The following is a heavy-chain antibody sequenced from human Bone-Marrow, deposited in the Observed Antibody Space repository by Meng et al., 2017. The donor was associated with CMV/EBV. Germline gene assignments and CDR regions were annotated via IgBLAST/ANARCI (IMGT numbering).Heavy chain of an antibody. CDR1: GFTFSTYV. CDR3: AKDLGSSWGRFDS. CDR2: ISDSGDKK. V-gene: IGHV3-23*01. Sequence: GGSLRLSCAASGFTFSTYVMSWVRQAPGKGLECVSVISDSGDKKYYADSVKGRFTISRDNSKNTLYLQMNSLTAEDTAVYFCAKDLGSSWGRFDSWGQGNLVNVDS. J-gene: IGHJ4*02. D-gene: IGHD3-16*01.